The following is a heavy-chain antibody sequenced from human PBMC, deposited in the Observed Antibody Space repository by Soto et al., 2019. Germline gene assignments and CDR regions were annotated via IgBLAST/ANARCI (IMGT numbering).Heavy chain of an antibody. D-gene: IGHD2-8*01. V-gene: IGHV4-39*01. CDR2: IYYSGST. CDR1: GGSISSSSYY. Sequence: SETLSLTCTVSGGSISSSSYYWGWIRQPPGKGLEWIGSIYYSGSTYYNPSLKSRVTISVDTSKNQFSPKLSSVTAADTAVYYCARHTEGTNGYYYYGMDVWGQGTTVTVSS. CDR3: ARHTEGTNGYYYYGMDV. J-gene: IGHJ6*02.